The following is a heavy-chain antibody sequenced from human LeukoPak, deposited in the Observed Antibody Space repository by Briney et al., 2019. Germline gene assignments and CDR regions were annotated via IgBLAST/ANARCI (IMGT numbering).Heavy chain of an antibody. CDR1: GGTFSSYA. CDR3: AWSNGSGTYYNKPYYYYMDV. D-gene: IGHD3-10*01. J-gene: IGHJ6*03. V-gene: IGHV1-69*13. Sequence: GASVKVSCKASGGTFSSYAINWVRQAPGQGLEWMGGIIPTFDTPNYAQKFQGRVTVTADESTTTAYMELSSLRSEDTAVYYCAWSNGSGTYYNKPYYYYMDVWGKGTTVTVSS. CDR2: IIPTFDTP.